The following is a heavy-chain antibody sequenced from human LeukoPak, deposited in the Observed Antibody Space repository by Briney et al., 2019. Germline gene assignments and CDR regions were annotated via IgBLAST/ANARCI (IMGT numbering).Heavy chain of an antibody. V-gene: IGHV3-23*01. Sequence: PGGSLRLSCAASGFTFSSYAMSWVRQAPGKGLEWVSAISGSGGSTYYADSVKGRFTISRDNSKNTLYLQMNSLRAEDTAVYYCAKDLGTASNYDILTGYPVPAPYFDYWGQGTLVTVSS. D-gene: IGHD3-9*01. CDR1: GFTFSSYA. CDR2: ISGSGGST. CDR3: AKDLGTASNYDILTGYPVPAPYFDY. J-gene: IGHJ4*02.